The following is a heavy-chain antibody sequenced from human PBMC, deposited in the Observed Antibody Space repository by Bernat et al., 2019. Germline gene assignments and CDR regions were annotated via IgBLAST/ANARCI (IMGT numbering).Heavy chain of an antibody. J-gene: IGHJ3*02. CDR2: ISGDGGST. CDR1: GFTFDDYA. V-gene: IGHV3-43*02. Sequence: EVQLVESGGGVVQPGGSLRLSCAASGFTFDDYAMHWVRQAPGKGLEWVSLISGDGGSTYYADSVKGRFTISRDNSKNSLYLQMNSLRTEDTALYYCAKGSITIFGPPSWGDFDIWGQGTMVTVSS. D-gene: IGHD3-3*01. CDR3: AKGSITIFGPPSWGDFDI.